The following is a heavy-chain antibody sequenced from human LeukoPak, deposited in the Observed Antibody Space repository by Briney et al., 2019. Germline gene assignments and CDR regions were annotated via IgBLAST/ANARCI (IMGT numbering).Heavy chain of an antibody. J-gene: IGHJ4*02. V-gene: IGHV4-59*01. D-gene: IGHD5-24*01. Sequence: SETLSLTCTVSGGSIRSYYWSWIRQPPGKGLEWIGYIYYSGSTNYNPSPKSRVTISVDTSKNQFSLKLSSVTAADTAVYYCAGIDWGKDGSLLPIDYWGQGTLVTVSS. CDR1: GGSIRSYY. CDR2: IYYSGST. CDR3: AGIDWGKDGSLLPIDY.